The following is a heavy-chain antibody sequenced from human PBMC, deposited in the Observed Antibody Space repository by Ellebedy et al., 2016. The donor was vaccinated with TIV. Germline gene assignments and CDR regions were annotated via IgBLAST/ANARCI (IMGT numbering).Heavy chain of an antibody. Sequence: GESLKISCGAFGFTFSAFAMGWVRQTPGKGLEWVSGMYGSGRGISYSESVKGRFIISRDNSKNTLFLQMNSLRAEDTAIYYCAKDQVGGDGRWVFDIWGQGTMVTVSS. CDR3: AKDQVGGDGRWVFDI. V-gene: IGHV3-23*05. CDR2: MYGSGRGI. CDR1: GFTFSAFA. D-gene: IGHD3-16*01. J-gene: IGHJ3*02.